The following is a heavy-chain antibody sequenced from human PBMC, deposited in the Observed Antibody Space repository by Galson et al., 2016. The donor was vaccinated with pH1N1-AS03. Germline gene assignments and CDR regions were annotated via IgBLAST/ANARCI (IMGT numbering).Heavy chain of an antibody. Sequence: SLRLSCTASGFTFHDYAMHWVRQAPGKGLEWVSGIASNSGITGYADSLKGRFTLSRDNAKNTLYLQMNSLKPEDTALYYFARACGSGYEAGLLDFWGQGTLVTVSS. CDR2: IASNSGIT. D-gene: IGHD5-12*01. CDR1: GFTFHDYA. CDR3: ARACGSGYEAGLLDF. J-gene: IGHJ4*02. V-gene: IGHV3-9*01.